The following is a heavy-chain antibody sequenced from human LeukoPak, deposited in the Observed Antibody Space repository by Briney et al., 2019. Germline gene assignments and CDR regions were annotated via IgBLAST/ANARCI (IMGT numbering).Heavy chain of an antibody. Sequence: GASVKVSCKASGYTFTNFGISWVRQAPGKGLEWMGGFDPEDGETIYAQKFQGRVTMTEDTSTDTAYMELSSLRSEDTAVYYCATDPSCTNGVCSYWYFDLWGRGTLVTVSS. CDR1: GYTFTNFG. CDR2: FDPEDGET. J-gene: IGHJ2*01. V-gene: IGHV1-24*01. CDR3: ATDPSCTNGVCSYWYFDL. D-gene: IGHD2-8*01.